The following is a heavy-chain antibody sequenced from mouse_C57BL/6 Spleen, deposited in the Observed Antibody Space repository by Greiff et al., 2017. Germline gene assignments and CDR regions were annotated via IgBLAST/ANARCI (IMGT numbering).Heavy chain of an antibody. J-gene: IGHJ4*01. CDR1: GFTFSDAW. Sequence: EVQLQESGGGLVQPGGSMKLSCAASGFTFSDAWMDWVRQSPEKGLEWVAEIRNKANNPATYYAESVKGRFTISRDDSKGSVYLQMNSLRAEDTGIYYCTSITTRAMDYWGQGTSVTVSS. CDR2: IRNKANNPAT. V-gene: IGHV6-6*01. CDR3: TSITTRAMDY. D-gene: IGHD1-1*01.